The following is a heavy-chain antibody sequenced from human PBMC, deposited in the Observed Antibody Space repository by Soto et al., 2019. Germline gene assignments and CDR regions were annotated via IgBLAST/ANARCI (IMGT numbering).Heavy chain of an antibody. V-gene: IGHV4-39*01. CDR1: GGSISSSSYY. J-gene: IGHJ4*02. D-gene: IGHD3-9*01. CDR3: ARRYYDILTGYWSYFDY. Sequence: QLQLQESGPGLVKPSETLSLTCTVSGGSISSSSYYWGWIRQPPGKGLEWIGSSYYSGSTYYNPSLKSRVTISLDTSQHQFSLKLSSVTAADTAVYYCARRYYDILTGYWSYFDYWGQGTLVTVSS. CDR2: SYYSGST.